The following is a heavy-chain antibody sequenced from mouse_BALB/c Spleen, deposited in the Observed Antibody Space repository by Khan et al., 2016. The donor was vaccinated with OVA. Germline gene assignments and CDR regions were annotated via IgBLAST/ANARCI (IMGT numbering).Heavy chain of an antibody. D-gene: IGHD2-3*01. CDR3: ARPAYDDHYDY. CDR2: ISTYTDNS. J-gene: IGHJ3*01. CDR1: GYTFTGYD. Sequence: QVQLKQSGAELVRPGVSVKMSCKASGYTFTGYDMHWVKQSPAKSLEWIGRISTYTDNSNYNQKFKDKATMTVDKSSSTAYMELSRLTSEDSAIYYCARPAYDDHYDYWGQGTLLTVSA. V-gene: IGHV1S137*01.